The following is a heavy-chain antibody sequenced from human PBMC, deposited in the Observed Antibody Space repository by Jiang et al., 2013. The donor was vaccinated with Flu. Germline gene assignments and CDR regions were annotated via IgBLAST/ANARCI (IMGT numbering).Heavy chain of an antibody. J-gene: IGHJ2*01. D-gene: IGHD3-16*01. V-gene: IGHV4-39*01. CDR2: IYYSGST. Sequence: GSGLVKPSQTLSLTCTVSGGSISSNTYYWGWIRQPPEKGLEWIGSIYYSGSTYYNPSLKSRVTISVDTSRSQFSLKLSSVTASDTAVYYCARRTPXKPGGWDFDLWG. CDR1: GGSISSNTYY. CDR3: ARRTPXKPGGWDFDL.